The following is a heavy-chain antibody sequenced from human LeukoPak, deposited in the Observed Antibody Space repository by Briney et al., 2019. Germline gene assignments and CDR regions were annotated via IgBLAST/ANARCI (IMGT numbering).Heavy chain of an antibody. J-gene: IGHJ4*02. Sequence: GGSLRLSCAASGFTFSSYSMNWVRQAPGKGLEWVSYISSSSSTIYYADSVKGRFTISRDNAKNSLYLQMNSLRAEDTAVFYCAKDRSGSYSQGLDYWGQGTLVTVSS. CDR2: ISSSSSTI. V-gene: IGHV3-48*04. D-gene: IGHD1-26*01. CDR3: AKDRSGSYSQGLDY. CDR1: GFTFSSYS.